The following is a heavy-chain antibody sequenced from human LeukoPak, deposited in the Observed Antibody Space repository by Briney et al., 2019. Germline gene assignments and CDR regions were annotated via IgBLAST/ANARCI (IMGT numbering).Heavy chain of an antibody. CDR1: GYSISTGYY. V-gene: IGHV4-38-2*02. CDR2: IYYSGST. J-gene: IGHJ5*02. CDR3: ARHGYGDNWFDP. Sequence: SETLSLTCTVSGYSISTGYYWDWIRQPPGKGLEWIGSIYYSGSTYYNPSLKSRVTISVDTSKNQFSLKLSSVTAADTAVYYCARHGYGDNWFDPWGQGTLVTVSS. D-gene: IGHD4-17*01.